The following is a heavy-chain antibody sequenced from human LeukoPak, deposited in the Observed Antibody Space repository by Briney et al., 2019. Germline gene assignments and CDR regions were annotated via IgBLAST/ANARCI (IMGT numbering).Heavy chain of an antibody. J-gene: IGHJ4*02. Sequence: SETLSLTCAVYGGSFSGYYWSWIRQPPGKGLEWIGEINHSGSTNYNPSLKSRVTISVDTSKNQFSLKLSSVTAADTAVYYCARESVGTLVYWGQGTLVTVSS. CDR3: ARESVGTLVY. CDR2: INHSGST. D-gene: IGHD6-13*01. V-gene: IGHV4-34*01. CDR1: GGSFSGYY.